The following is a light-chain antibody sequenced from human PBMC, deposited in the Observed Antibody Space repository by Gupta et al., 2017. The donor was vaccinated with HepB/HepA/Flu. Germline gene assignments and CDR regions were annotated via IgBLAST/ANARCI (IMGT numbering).Light chain of an antibody. CDR2: YST. CDR1: NIGSKT. V-gene: IGLV3-21*04. Sequence: SYLLTQPTSVSVAPGKTARTTCGGNNIGSKTVHRYQQRPGQAPVLVIYYSTDRPSGIPERFSGSNSGYTATLTISRVEAGDEADYYCQVWDSSSDHRYVFGTGTKVTVL. CDR3: QVWDSSSDHRYV. J-gene: IGLJ1*01.